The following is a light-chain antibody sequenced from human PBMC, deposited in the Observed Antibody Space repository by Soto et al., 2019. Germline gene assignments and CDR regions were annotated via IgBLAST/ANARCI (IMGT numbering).Light chain of an antibody. CDR3: HQYGGSPPDT. V-gene: IGKV3-20*01. Sequence: EIVLTQSPGTLSLSPGERATLSCRASQTVNSNFLAWYQQKPGQAPRLLIYGASSRATGIPDRFSGSGSGTDFTLTISRLEPEDFAVYYCHQYGGSPPDTFGQGTKLENK. J-gene: IGKJ2*01. CDR2: GAS. CDR1: QTVNSNF.